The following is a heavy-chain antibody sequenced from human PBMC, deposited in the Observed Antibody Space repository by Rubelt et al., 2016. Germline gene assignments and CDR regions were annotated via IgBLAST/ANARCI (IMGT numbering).Heavy chain of an antibody. D-gene: IGHD1-1*01. CDR1: GASFGDYY. CDR2: VNSDGHT. CDR3: ARDSLTQLKGVPLDS. V-gene: IGHV4-34*02. J-gene: IGHJ4*02. Sequence: QLQQGGARILKPSETLSLTCDLHGASFGDYYWAWIRQSPHKGLEWIGEVNSDGHTNYSPSFEGRVTLFVDTSKSQFFRSVTSVTAADTATYYCARDSLTQLKGVPLDSWGQGTPVSVSS.